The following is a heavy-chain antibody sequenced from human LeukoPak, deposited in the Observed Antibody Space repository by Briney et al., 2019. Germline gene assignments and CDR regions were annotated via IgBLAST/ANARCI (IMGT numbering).Heavy chain of an antibody. CDR3: ARGHGYFDY. Sequence: SETLSLTCTVSGGSISSYYWSWIRQPPGKGLEWIGYTYYSGSTNYNPSLKSRVTISVDTSKNQFSLKLSSVTAADTAVYYCARGHGYFDYWGQGTLVTVSS. V-gene: IGHV4-59*12. CDR2: TYYSGST. CDR1: GGSISSYY. J-gene: IGHJ4*02.